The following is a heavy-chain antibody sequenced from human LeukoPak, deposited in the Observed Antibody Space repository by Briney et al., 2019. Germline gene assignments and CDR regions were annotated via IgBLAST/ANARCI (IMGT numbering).Heavy chain of an antibody. V-gene: IGHV3-23*01. D-gene: IGHD6-19*01. CDR2: ISGNGDYT. J-gene: IGHJ4*02. Sequence: GGSLRLSCAASGFTFSSYAMSWVRQAPGKGLEWVSAISGNGDYTYYADSVKGRFTISRDNSKNTLYLQMNSLRAEDTAVYYCANRAGYSSGWYFDYWGQGTLVTVSS. CDR1: GFTFSSYA. CDR3: ANRAGYSSGWYFDY.